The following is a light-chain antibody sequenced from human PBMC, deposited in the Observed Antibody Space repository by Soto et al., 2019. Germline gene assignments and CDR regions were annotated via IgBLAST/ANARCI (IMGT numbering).Light chain of an antibody. V-gene: IGKV1-5*03. J-gene: IGKJ4*01. CDR2: QAS. CDR1: QSVSGW. CDR3: QQYNSYVT. Sequence: DIQMTQSPSTLSASVGDRVSITFRASQSVSGWLAWYQQKPGKAPKLLIYQASSLGSGVPSRFSGSGSGTEFTLTISSLQPDDFATYYCQQYNSYVTFGGGTKVDIK.